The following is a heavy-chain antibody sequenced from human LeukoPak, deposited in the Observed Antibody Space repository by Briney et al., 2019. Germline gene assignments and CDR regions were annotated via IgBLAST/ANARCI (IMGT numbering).Heavy chain of an antibody. V-gene: IGHV3-48*02. J-gene: IGHJ4*02. CDR3: ARDGYNYDY. CDR1: GFTFSSYS. D-gene: IGHD5-24*01. Sequence: GGSLRLSCAASGFTFSSYSMNWVRQAPGKGLEWVSYISSSSSTIYYADSVKGRFTISRDNAKNSLYLQMISLRDEDTAVYYCARDGYNYDYWGQGTLVTVSS. CDR2: ISSSSSTI.